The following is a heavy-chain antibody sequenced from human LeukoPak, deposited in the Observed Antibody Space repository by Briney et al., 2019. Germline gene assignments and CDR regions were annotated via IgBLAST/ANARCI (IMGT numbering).Heavy chain of an antibody. Sequence: ASVKVSCKASGFTFTSYAMHWVRQAPGQRLDWMGWINAGNGNTRYSQKFQGRVTITRDTSASTAYMELSSLRSEDTAVYYCARGGTSTPPAVDYWGRGSLVTVSS. CDR3: ARGGTSTPPAVDY. J-gene: IGHJ4*02. CDR2: INAGNGNT. V-gene: IGHV1-3*01. CDR1: GFTFTSYA. D-gene: IGHD1-1*01.